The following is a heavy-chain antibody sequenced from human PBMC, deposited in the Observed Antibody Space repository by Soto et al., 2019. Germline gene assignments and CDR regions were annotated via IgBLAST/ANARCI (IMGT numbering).Heavy chain of an antibody. J-gene: IGHJ3*02. Sequence: EVQVVESGGGIVQPGGSLRLSCAGSGFTFSHYWMHWVRQAPGEGLVWISRINGDGSSTSYGDSVKGRFTISRDNAKKTLYLQMNTLRPEDTAVYYCAVHGDYDAFDMWGQGTMVTVSS. CDR2: INGDGSST. CDR1: GFTFSHYW. CDR3: AVHGDYDAFDM. V-gene: IGHV3-74*01. D-gene: IGHD4-17*01.